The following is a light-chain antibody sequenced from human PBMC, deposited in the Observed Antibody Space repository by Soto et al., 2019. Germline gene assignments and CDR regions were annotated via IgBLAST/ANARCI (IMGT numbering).Light chain of an antibody. CDR2: AAS. CDR3: QQLNIYPP. Sequence: DIQLTQSPSFLSASVGDRVTITCRASQGISSYLAWYQQKPGKAPKLLIYAASTLQSGVPSRFSGSGSGTEFTLTISSLHPEDVATYYCQQLNIYPPFGGGTKVEIK. CDR1: QGISSY. V-gene: IGKV1-9*01. J-gene: IGKJ4*02.